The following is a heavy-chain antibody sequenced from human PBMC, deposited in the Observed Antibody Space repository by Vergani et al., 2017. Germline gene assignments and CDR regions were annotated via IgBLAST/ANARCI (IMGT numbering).Heavy chain of an antibody. CDR1: GDSISSNNC. V-gene: IGHV4-4*03. J-gene: IGHJ4*02. Sequence: QVQLQESGPGLVKPPGTLSLTCAVSGDSISSNNCWTWVRQPPGKGLEWIGEICHTEDTKYSPSLKSRVTVSVDESRNLFSLRLNSVTAADTAVYYCARGCTKRPSSTSCYRPFDYWGQGTLVTVSS. D-gene: IGHD2-2*01. CDR3: ARGCTKRPSSTSCYRPFDY. CDR2: ICHTEDT.